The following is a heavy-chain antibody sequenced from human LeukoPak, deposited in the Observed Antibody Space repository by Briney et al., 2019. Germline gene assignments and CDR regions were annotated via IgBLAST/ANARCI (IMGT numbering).Heavy chain of an antibody. CDR3: ARGMGVLVPAATWFDP. J-gene: IGHJ5*02. CDR1: GYTFTGYY. Sequence: ASVKVSCKASGYTFTGYYMHWVRQAPGQGLEWMGWINPNSGGTNYAQKFQGRVTMTRDTSTSTAYMDLSRLRSDDTAVYYCARGMGVLVPAATWFDPWGQGTLVTVSS. CDR2: INPNSGGT. V-gene: IGHV1-2*02. D-gene: IGHD2-2*01.